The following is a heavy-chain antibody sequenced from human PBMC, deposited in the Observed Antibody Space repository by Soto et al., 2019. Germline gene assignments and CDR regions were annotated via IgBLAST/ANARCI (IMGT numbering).Heavy chain of an antibody. J-gene: IGHJ4*02. CDR2: VYYSGTT. CDR1: GGTIRSPDW. V-gene: IGHV4-30-4*08. D-gene: IGHD1-26*01. CDR3: VTVNLVGAAYYFDY. Sequence: SETLSLTCGVSGGTIRSPDWWTWVRQPPGKGLEWIGYVYYSGTTYSHPSLNSRVSISVDTSENQFSLRLTSVTAADTAVYYCVTVNLVGAAYYFDYWGPGTLVTVSS.